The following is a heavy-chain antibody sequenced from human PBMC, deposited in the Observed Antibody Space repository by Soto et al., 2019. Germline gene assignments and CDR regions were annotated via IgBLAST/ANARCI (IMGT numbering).Heavy chain of an antibody. Sequence: QVQLVQSGADVKKPGASVKVSCKASGYTFTSYGISWVRQAPGQGLEWMGWISGYNAKTNYAQNFQARVTMTTDTSTNTAYMELTGLRSDDTAVYYCARGLFGVVITPPVDHWGQGTLVTVSS. CDR1: GYTFTSYG. CDR3: ARGLFGVVITPPVDH. J-gene: IGHJ4*02. D-gene: IGHD3-3*01. CDR2: ISGYNAKT. V-gene: IGHV1-18*01.